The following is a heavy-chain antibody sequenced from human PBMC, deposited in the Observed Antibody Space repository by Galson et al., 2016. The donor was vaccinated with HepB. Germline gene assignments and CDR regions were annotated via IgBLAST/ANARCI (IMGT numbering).Heavy chain of an antibody. V-gene: IGHV3-74*01. Sequence: SLRLSCAASGFTFSSYWMHWVRQAPGKGLVWVSRINGDGNYADYADSVKGRFSISRDNAKNTLYLQMNSLRADDTAVYHCVRGTIGWHGIDYWGQGTLVTVSS. D-gene: IGHD6-19*01. CDR2: INGDGNYA. CDR3: VRGTIGWHGIDY. CDR1: GFTFSSYW. J-gene: IGHJ4*02.